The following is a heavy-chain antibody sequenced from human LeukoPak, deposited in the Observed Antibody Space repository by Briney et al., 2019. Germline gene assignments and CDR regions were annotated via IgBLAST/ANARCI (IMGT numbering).Heavy chain of an antibody. D-gene: IGHD6-19*01. CDR2: MWSDGIRK. CDR3: TRDADTSGHYDIFDI. V-gene: IGHV3-33*01. J-gene: IGHJ3*02. Sequence: GGSLRLSCATSGFTFSYYGIHWVRQAPGRGLEWVAVMWSDGIRKYYTDSVKGRFTVSRDTSKNTQYLEMSSLRVEDTAVYYCTRDADTSGHYDIFDIWGQGTMVTVSS. CDR1: GFTFSYYG.